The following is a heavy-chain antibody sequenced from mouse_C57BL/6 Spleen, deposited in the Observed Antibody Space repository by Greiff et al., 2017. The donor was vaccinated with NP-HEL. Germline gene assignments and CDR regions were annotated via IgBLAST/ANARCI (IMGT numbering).Heavy chain of an antibody. CDR1: GFSLTSYG. CDR3: ARMSLSPHACFAY. D-gene: IGHD1-1*02. CDR2: IWSGGST. Sequence: QVQLQQSGPGLVQPSQSLSITCTVSGFSLTSYGVHWVRQSPGKGLEWLGVIWSGGSTDYNAAFISRLSISKDNSKSQVFFKMNSLQADDTAIYYCARMSLSPHACFAYWGQGTLVTVSA. V-gene: IGHV2-2*01. J-gene: IGHJ3*01.